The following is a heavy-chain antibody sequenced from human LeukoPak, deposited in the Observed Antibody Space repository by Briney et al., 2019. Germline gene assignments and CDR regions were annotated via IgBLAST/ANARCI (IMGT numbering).Heavy chain of an antibody. Sequence: SETLSLTCAVYGGSFGGYYWTWIRQPPGKGLEWIGEINHSGSTNYNPSLKSRVTILLDASKSQFSLKLSFVTAADTAVYYCARRSAYSTSSGFFWGQGALVIVSS. V-gene: IGHV4-34*01. CDR1: GGSFGGYY. D-gene: IGHD6-6*01. CDR3: ARRSAYSTSSGFF. J-gene: IGHJ4*02. CDR2: INHSGST.